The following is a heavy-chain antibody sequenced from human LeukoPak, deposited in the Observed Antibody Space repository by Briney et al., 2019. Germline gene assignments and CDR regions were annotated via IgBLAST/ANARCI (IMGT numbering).Heavy chain of an antibody. J-gene: IGHJ4*02. Sequence: GGSLRLSCAGSGFTFSSYAMSWVRQAPGKGLEWVAAISGSGGSTYYADSVKGRFTISRDNSKNTLYLQMNSLRAEDTAVYYCAGSLTIFGVVTNFDYWGQGTLVTVSS. D-gene: IGHD3-3*01. CDR3: AGSLTIFGVVTNFDY. CDR1: GFTFSSYA. V-gene: IGHV3-23*01. CDR2: ISGSGGST.